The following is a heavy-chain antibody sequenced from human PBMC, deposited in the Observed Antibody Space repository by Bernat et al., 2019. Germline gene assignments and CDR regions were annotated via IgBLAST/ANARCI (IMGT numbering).Heavy chain of an antibody. D-gene: IGHD2-2*01. CDR3: ARAIVVVPAAMDGWFDP. CDR1: GGSISSGGYS. CDR2: IYHSGST. V-gene: IGHV4-30-2*01. J-gene: IGHJ5*02. Sequence: QVQLQQWGAGLLKPSETLSLTCAVSGGSISSGGYSWSWIRQPPGKGLEWIGYIYHSGSTYYNPSLKSRVTISVDRSKNQFSLKLSSVTAADTAVYYCARAIVVVPAAMDGWFDPWGQGTLVTVSS.